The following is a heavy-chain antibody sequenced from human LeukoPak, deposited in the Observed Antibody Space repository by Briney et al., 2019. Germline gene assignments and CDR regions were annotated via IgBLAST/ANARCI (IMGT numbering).Heavy chain of an antibody. D-gene: IGHD6-25*01. J-gene: IGHJ4*02. CDR1: GFTFSSYS. V-gene: IGHV3-48*02. CDR2: ISSSSGTI. CDR3: ARHGSGYGQVDY. Sequence: GGPLRLSCAASGFTFSSYSMNWVRQAPGKGLEWVSYISSSSGTIHYADSVKGRFTISRDNAKNSLYLQMNSLRDEDTAVYYCARHGSGYGQVDYWGQGTLVTVSS.